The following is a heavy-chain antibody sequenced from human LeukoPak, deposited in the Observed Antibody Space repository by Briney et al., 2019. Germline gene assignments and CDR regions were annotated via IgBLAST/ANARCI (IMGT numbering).Heavy chain of an antibody. CDR2: INWNGGST. D-gene: IGHD6-13*01. Sequence: GRSLRLSCAASGFTLDDYGMSWVRQAPGKGLEWVSGINWNGGSTGYADSVKGRFTIPRDNAKNSLYLQMNSLRAEDTALYYCARDSQAAAGYFDYWGQGTLVTVSS. J-gene: IGHJ4*02. CDR3: ARDSQAAAGYFDY. V-gene: IGHV3-20*04. CDR1: GFTLDDYG.